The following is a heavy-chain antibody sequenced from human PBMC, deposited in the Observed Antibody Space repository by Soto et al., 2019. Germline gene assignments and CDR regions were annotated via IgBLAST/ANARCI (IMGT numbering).Heavy chain of an antibody. J-gene: IGHJ5*02. D-gene: IGHD2-2*01. Sequence: SETLSLTCTVSGGSFSGYYWSWIRQPPGKGLEWIGEINHSGSTNYNPSLKSRVTISVDTSKNQFSLKLSSVTAADTAVYYCARVDCSSTSCYGGNWFDPWGQGTLVTVSS. CDR1: GGSFSGYY. CDR3: ARVDCSSTSCYGGNWFDP. CDR2: INHSGST. V-gene: IGHV4-34*01.